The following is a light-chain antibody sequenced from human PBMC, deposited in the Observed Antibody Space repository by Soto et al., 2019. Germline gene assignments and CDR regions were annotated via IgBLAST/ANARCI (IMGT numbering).Light chain of an antibody. V-gene: IGLV2-14*01. CDR1: SSDIGDYNY. CDR2: EVS. J-gene: IGLJ1*01. Sequence: QSALTQPASVSGSPGQSITISCTGISSDIGDYNYVSWYQQHPGKAPKLLIFEVSDRPPGVSNRFSGSKSGNKASLTISGLQAEDEADYYCSSYTRRKTYVFGTGTKVTVL. CDR3: SSYTRRKTYV.